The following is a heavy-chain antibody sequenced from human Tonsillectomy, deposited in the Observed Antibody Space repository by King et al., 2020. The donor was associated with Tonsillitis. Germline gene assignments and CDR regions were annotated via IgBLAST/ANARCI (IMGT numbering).Heavy chain of an antibody. CDR3: ARDFPGMDV. CDR2: ISGNSIYT. Sequence: VQLVESGGGLVEPGGSLRLSCAASGFTFSDYYMSWIRQAPGKGLEWVSYISGNSIYTNFADSVKGRFTLSRDNANNSLYLHIDSLRAEDTAVYYCARDFPGMDVWGRGTTVTVS. V-gene: IGHV3-11*05. CDR1: GFTFSDYY. J-gene: IGHJ6*02.